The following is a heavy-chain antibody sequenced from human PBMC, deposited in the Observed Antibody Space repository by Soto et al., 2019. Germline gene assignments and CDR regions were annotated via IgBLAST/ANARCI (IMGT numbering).Heavy chain of an antibody. D-gene: IGHD6-19*01. CDR2: ISYDERNE. Sequence: QVQLVESGGGVVQPGTSLRLSCAASGFTFSSYAMHWVRQAPGKGLEWVAVISYDERNEYYADSVKGRFIISRDSSKNTLYVQMNSLRGEDTAVYYCARDRSSGWSSDYYGLDVW. CDR1: GFTFSSYA. J-gene: IGHJ6*01. V-gene: IGHV3-30*04. CDR3: ARDRSSGWSSDYYGLDV.